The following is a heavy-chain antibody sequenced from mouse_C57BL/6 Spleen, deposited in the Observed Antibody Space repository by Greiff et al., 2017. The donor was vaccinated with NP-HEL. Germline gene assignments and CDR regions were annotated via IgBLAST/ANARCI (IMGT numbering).Heavy chain of an antibody. CDR1: GYTFTSYG. V-gene: IGHV1-81*01. CDR2: IYPRSGNT. CDR3: ARASGSSGWYFDV. D-gene: IGHD1-1*01. Sequence: QVQLQQSGAELARPGASVKLSCKASGYTFTSYGISWVKQRTGQGLEWIGEIYPRSGNTYYNEKFKGKATLTADKSSSTAYMELRSLTSEDSAVYFCARASGSSGWYFDVWGTGTTVTVSS. J-gene: IGHJ1*03.